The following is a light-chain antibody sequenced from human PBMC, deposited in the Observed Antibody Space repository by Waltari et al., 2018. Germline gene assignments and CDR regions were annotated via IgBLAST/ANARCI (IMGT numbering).Light chain of an antibody. J-gene: IGKJ5*01. V-gene: IGKV1-39*01. CDR1: QSISSY. CDR2: AAS. CDR3: QQSYSTPGIT. Sequence: DIQMTQSPSSLSASVGDRVTITCRASQSISSYLNWYQQKPGKAPKLLIYAASSLQSGVPSRFSGSGSGIDFTLTISSLQPEDFATYYCQQSYSTPGITFGQGTRLEIK.